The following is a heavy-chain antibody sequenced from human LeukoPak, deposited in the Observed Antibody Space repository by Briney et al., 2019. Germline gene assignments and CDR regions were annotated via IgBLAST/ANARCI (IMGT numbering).Heavy chain of an antibody. CDR1: GFTFSIYA. Sequence: QPGRSLRLSCAASGFTFSIYAMHWVRQAPGKGLEWVAVISYDGSNKDYADSVKGRFTISRDNSKNTLYLQMNSLRAEDTAVYYCAKGDYYDSSGYRNPMRFDYWGQGTLVTVSS. J-gene: IGHJ4*02. D-gene: IGHD3-22*01. CDR3: AKGDYYDSSGYRNPMRFDY. V-gene: IGHV3-30-3*01. CDR2: ISYDGSNK.